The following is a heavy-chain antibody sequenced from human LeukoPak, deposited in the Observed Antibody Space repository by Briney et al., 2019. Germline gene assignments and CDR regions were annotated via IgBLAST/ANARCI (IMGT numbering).Heavy chain of an antibody. CDR2: INAGNGNT. CDR3: AIRGTGTSFPQGFDP. CDR1: GYTFTSYA. Sequence: GASVKVSCKASGYTFTSYAMHWVRQAPGQRLEWMGWINAGNGNTKYSQKFQGRVTITRDTSASTAYMELSSLRSEDTAVYYCAIRGTGTSFPQGFDPWGQGTLVTVSP. D-gene: IGHD1-7*01. V-gene: IGHV1-3*01. J-gene: IGHJ5*02.